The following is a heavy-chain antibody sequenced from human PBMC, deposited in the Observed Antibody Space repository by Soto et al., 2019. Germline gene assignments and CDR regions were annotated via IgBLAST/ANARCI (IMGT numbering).Heavy chain of an antibody. J-gene: IGHJ3*02. CDR1: GFTFSSYS. D-gene: IGHD2-2*01. CDR2: ISSSSSYI. CDR3: ARVLGQHCSSTSCYVDDAFDI. Sequence: GGSLRLSCAASGFTFSSYSMNWVRQAPGKGLEWVSSISSSSSYIYYADSVKGRFTISRDNAKNSLYLQMNRLRAEDTAVYYCARVLGQHCSSTSCYVDDAFDIWGQGTMVTVSS. V-gene: IGHV3-21*01.